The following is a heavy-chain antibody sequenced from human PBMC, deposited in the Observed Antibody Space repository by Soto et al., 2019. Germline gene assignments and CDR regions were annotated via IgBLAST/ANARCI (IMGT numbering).Heavy chain of an antibody. Sequence: GGSLRLSCAASGFTFSNYWMHWVRQAPGKGLVWVSRINGDGSSTSYADSVKGRFTISRDNTKNTLYLHMNSLRAEDTAVYYCAGRDCPNGVCSFYWGQGTLVTVSS. CDR1: GFTFSNYW. V-gene: IGHV3-74*01. CDR2: INGDGSST. J-gene: IGHJ4*02. CDR3: AGRDCPNGVCSFY. D-gene: IGHD2-8*01.